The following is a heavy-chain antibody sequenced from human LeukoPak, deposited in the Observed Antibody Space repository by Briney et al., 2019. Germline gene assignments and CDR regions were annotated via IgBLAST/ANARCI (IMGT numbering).Heavy chain of an antibody. D-gene: IGHD2-8*01. CDR3: GSDPNGDYVGALGY. CDR2: VTSGGGGT. CDR1: GFSFSSYA. V-gene: IGHV3-23*01. Sequence: GGSLRLSCEASGFSFSSYAFAWVRQGPGKGLGWVAAVTSGGGGTHFADSVKGRFTISRDNTKNTMYLQMDSLRVEDTAMYFCGSDPNGDYVGALGYWGRGALVTVSS. J-gene: IGHJ4*01.